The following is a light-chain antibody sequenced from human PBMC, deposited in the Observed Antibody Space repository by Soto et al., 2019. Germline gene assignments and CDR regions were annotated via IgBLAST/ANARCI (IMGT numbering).Light chain of an antibody. CDR2: DAS. CDR3: QQRSNWPRT. Sequence: EIVLTQSPAPLSLSPGERATPSCRASQSVSSYLAWYQQKPGQAPRLLIYDASNRATGIPARFSGSGSGTDFTLTISSLEPEDFAVYYCQQRSNWPRTFGQGTKVDIK. V-gene: IGKV3-11*01. J-gene: IGKJ1*01. CDR1: QSVSSY.